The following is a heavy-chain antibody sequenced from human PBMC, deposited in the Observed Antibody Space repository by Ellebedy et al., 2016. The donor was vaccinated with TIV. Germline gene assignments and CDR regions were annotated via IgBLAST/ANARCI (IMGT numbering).Heavy chain of an antibody. D-gene: IGHD3-16*01. CDR1: GFTFGEYG. CDR2: ISYDGREI. J-gene: IGHJ6*02. Sequence: GESLKISXEASGFTFGEYGMHWVRQAPGKGLEWVALISYDGREIQLAEPVKGRFTISRDNSKSTVSLQMSSLRAEDTGVYFCAKDTSLGFTGSYQYGMDVWGQGTTVSVSS. V-gene: IGHV3-30*18. CDR3: AKDTSLGFTGSYQYGMDV.